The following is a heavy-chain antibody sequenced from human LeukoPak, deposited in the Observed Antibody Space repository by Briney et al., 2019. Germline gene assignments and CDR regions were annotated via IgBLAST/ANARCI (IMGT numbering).Heavy chain of an antibody. Sequence: PGGSLRLSCAASGFTFSNAWMSWVRQAPGKGLEWVSVISGSGGSTYYADSVEGRFTISRDNSKNTLYLQMNSLRAEDTAVYYCTKVPGVYCSGGSCYVDYWGQGTLVTVSS. J-gene: IGHJ4*02. D-gene: IGHD2-15*01. V-gene: IGHV3-23*01. CDR2: ISGSGGST. CDR3: TKVPGVYCSGGSCYVDY. CDR1: GFTFSNAW.